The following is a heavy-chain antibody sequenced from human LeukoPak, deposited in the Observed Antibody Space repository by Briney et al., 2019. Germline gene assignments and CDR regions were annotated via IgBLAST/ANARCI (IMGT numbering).Heavy chain of an antibody. Sequence: SQTLSLTCTVSGASISNHNWSWIRQPPGKGLEWIGYIHYSGSTNYNPALKSRVTISVGTSKKQGSLKLSSVTAADTAGYYCARGDDDWAYWGQGTLVTVSS. CDR1: GASISNHN. CDR3: ARGDDDWAY. CDR2: IHYSGST. V-gene: IGHV4-59*11. J-gene: IGHJ4*02. D-gene: IGHD3-16*01.